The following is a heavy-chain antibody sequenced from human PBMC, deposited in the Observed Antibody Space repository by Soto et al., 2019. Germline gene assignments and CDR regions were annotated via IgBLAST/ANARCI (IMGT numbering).Heavy chain of an antibody. V-gene: IGHV4-34*01. CDR1: GGSFSGYY. CDR3: ARGSLRIYSRYYYYYYMDV. J-gene: IGHJ6*03. CDR2: INHSGST. D-gene: IGHD5-18*01. Sequence: QVQLQQWGAGLLKPSETLSLTCAVYGGSFSGYYWSWIRQPPGKGLEWIGEINHSGSTNYNPSLKRRVTISVDTSKNQFSLKLSSVTAADTAVYYCARGSLRIYSRYYYYYYMDVWGKGTTVTVSS.